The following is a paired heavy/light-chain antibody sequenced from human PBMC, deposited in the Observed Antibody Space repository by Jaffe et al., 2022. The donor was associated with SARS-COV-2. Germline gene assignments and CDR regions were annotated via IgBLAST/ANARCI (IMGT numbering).Light chain of an antibody. J-gene: IGKJ4*01. CDR2: AAS. CDR1: QGISSW. Sequence: DIQMTQSPSSVSASVGDRVTITCRASQGISSWLAWYQQKPGKAPKLLIYAASSLQSGVPSRFSGSGSGTDFTLTISSLQPEDFATYYCQQANSFLLTFGGGTKVEIK. CDR3: QQANSFLLT. V-gene: IGKV1D-12*01.
Heavy chain of an antibody. CDR1: GYTFTSYG. CDR2: ISAYNGNT. D-gene: IGHD3-22*01. V-gene: IGHV1-18*01. CDR3: ARDRNYYYDSSGYLDAFDI. J-gene: IGHJ3*02. Sequence: QVQLVQSGAEVKKPGASVKVSCKASGYTFTSYGISWVRQAPGQGLEWMGWISAYNGNTNYAQKLQGRVTMTTDTSTSTAYMELRSLRSDDTAVYYCARDRNYYYDSSGYLDAFDIWGQGTMVTVSS.